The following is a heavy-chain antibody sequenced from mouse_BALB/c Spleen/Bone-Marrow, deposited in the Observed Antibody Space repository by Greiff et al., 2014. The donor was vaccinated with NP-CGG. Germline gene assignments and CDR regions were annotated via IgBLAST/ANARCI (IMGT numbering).Heavy chain of an antibody. D-gene: IGHD2-14*01. V-gene: IGHV14-3*02. CDR1: GFNIKDTY. Sequence: VQLQQSGAELVKPGASVKLSCTASGFNIKDTYMHWVKQRPEQGLEWIGRIDPANGNTKYDPKFQGKATITADTSSNTVYLQLSSLTSEDTAVYYCASYRYAWYFDVWGAGTPVTVSS. J-gene: IGHJ1*01. CDR3: ASYRYAWYFDV. CDR2: IDPANGNT.